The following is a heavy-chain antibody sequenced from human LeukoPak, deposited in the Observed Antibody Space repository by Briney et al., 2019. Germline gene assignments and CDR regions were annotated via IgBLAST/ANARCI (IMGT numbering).Heavy chain of an antibody. CDR1: GFTFSSYA. CDR3: AKDLSNWNYDHYFDY. Sequence: GGSPRLSCAASGFTFSSYAMSWVRQAPGKGLEWVSAISGSGGSTYYADSVKGRFTISRDNSKNTLYLQMNSLRAEDTAVYYCAKDLSNWNYDHYFDYWGQGTLVTVSS. J-gene: IGHJ4*02. CDR2: ISGSGGST. V-gene: IGHV3-23*01. D-gene: IGHD1-7*01.